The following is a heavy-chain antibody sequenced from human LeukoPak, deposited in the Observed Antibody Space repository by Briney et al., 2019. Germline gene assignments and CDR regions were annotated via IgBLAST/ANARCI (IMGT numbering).Heavy chain of an antibody. CDR1: GGSFSGYY. CDR2: INHSGST. CDR3: ARERRRYYGSGSYYPLGGMDV. Sequence: SETLSLTRAVYGGSFSGYYWSWLRQPPGKGLEWSGEINHSGSTNYNPSLKSRVTISVDTSKNQFSLKLSSVTAADTAVYYCARERRRYYGSGSYYPLGGMDVWGKGTTVTVSS. V-gene: IGHV4-34*01. J-gene: IGHJ6*04. D-gene: IGHD3-10*01.